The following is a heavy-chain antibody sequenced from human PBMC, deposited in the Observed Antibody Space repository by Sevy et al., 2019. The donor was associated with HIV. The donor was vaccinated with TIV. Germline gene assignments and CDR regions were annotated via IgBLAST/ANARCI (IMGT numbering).Heavy chain of an antibody. D-gene: IGHD2-15*01. V-gene: IGHV1-2*06. CDR2: INPNSGGT. CDR1: GYTFTGYY. J-gene: IGHJ4*02. CDR3: ARDYCSGGSCYSGPGRLDY. Sequence: ASVKVSCKASGYTFTGYYMHWVRQAPGQGLEWMGRINPNSGGTNYAQKFQGRVTMTRDTSISTAYMELGRLRSDDTAVYYCARDYCSGGSCYSGPGRLDYWGQGTLVTVSS.